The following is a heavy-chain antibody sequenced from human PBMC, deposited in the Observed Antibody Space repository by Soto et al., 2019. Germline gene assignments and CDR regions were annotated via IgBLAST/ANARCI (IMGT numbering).Heavy chain of an antibody. CDR1: GYTFTGYY. V-gene: IGHV1-2*02. CDR3: ARDSFKYSYGYGFDP. Sequence: RASVKVSCKASGYTFTGYYMHWVRQAPGQGLEWMGWINPNSGGTNYAQKFQGRVTMTRDTSISTAYMELSRLRSDDTAVYYCARDSFKYSYGYGFDPCGQGTLVTVSS. CDR2: INPNSGGT. D-gene: IGHD5-18*01. J-gene: IGHJ5*02.